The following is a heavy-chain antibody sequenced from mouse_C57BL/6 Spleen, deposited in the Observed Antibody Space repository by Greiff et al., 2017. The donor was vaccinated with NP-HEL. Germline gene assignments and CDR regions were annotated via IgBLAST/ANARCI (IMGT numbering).Heavy chain of an antibody. CDR2: IYPRDGST. CDR1: GYTFTSYD. CDR3: ASSYYDYGDYAMDY. J-gene: IGHJ4*01. D-gene: IGHD2-4*01. V-gene: IGHV1-85*01. Sequence: QVQLKESGPELVKPGASVKLSCKASGYTFTSYDINWVKQRPGQGLEWIGWIYPRDGSTKYNEKFKGKATLTVDTSSSTAYMELHSLTSEDSAVYFCASSYYDYGDYAMDYWGQGTSVTVSS.